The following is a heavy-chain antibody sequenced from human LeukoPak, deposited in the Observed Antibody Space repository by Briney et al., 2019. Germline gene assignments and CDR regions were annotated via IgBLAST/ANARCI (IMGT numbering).Heavy chain of an antibody. CDR3: ARGGKAAFDI. D-gene: IGHD6-13*01. CDR2: IYYSGST. J-gene: IGHJ3*02. CDR1: GGSISSYY. Sequence: PSETLSLTCTVSGGSISSYYWSWIRQPPGKGLEWIGYIYYSGSTNYSPSLKSRVTISVDTSKNQFSLKLSSVTAADTAVYYCARGGKAAFDIWGQGTMVTVSS. V-gene: IGHV4-59*01.